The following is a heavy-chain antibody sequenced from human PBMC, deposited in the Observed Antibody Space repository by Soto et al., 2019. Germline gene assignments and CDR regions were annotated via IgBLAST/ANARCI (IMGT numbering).Heavy chain of an antibody. CDR2: IYYSGST. CDR3: ARLYCSGGSCYPSSVAHKPLFDY. V-gene: IGHV4-39*01. Sequence: SETLSLTCTVSGGSIGSSSYYWGWIRQPPGKGLEWIGSIYYSGSTYYNPSLKSRVTISVDTSKNQFSLKLSSVTAADTAVYYCARLYCSGGSCYPSSVAHKPLFDYWGQGTLVTVSS. D-gene: IGHD2-15*01. J-gene: IGHJ4*02. CDR1: GGSIGSSSYY.